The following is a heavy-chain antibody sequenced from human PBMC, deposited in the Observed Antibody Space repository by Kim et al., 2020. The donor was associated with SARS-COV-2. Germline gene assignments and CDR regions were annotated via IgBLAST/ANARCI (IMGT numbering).Heavy chain of an antibody. J-gene: IGHJ4*02. V-gene: IGHV4-34*01. Sequence: NYNPSLQSRVTISVDTSKNQFSLKLSSVTAADTAVYYCARRGYSYGDFDYWGQGTLVTVSS. CDR3: ARRGYSYGDFDY. D-gene: IGHD5-18*01.